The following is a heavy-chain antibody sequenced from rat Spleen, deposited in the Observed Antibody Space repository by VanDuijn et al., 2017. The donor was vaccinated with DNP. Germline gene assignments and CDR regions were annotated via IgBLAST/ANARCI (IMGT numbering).Heavy chain of an antibody. J-gene: IGHJ2*01. Sequence: EVQLQESGSGLVKPSQSLSLTCSVTGYSITSNYWGWIRKFPGNKMEYIGHISYSGSTNYTPSLRSRISITRDNSKNHFFLHLNSVTTEDTATYYCARWTRYFDYWGQGVMVTVSS. D-gene: IGHD1-7*01. CDR1: GYSITSNY. CDR2: ISYSGST. CDR3: ARWTRYFDY. V-gene: IGHV3-1*01.